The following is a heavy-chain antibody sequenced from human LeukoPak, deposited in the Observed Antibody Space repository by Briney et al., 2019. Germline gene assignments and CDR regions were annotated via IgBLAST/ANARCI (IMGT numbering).Heavy chain of an antibody. CDR1: GHTFTSYG. CDR2: ISAYNGNT. Sequence: ASEKVSCKASGHTFTSYGISWVRQAPGQGLEWMGWISAYNGNTNYAQKLQGRVTMTTDTSTSTAYMELRSLRSDDTAVYYCARGKLTMIVDGSFDYWGQGTLVTVSS. J-gene: IGHJ4*02. V-gene: IGHV1-18*01. CDR3: ARGKLTMIVDGSFDY. D-gene: IGHD3-22*01.